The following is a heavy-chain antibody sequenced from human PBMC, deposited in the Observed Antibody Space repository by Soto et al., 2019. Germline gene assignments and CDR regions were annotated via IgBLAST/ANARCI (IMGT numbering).Heavy chain of an antibody. V-gene: IGHV3-30*18. CDR2: ISSDGSNR. D-gene: IGHD3-9*01. J-gene: IGHJ6*02. Sequence: QVQLVESGGGVVQPGRSLRLSCAASGFTFSTYAMHWVRQAPGKGLEWVAVISSDGSNRHYADSVKGRFTISRDNSKNTLFLQMIRLRAEDTAVFYCAKDRDILTGYLYHYGMDVWGQGTTVTVSS. CDR3: AKDRDILTGYLYHYGMDV. CDR1: GFTFSTYA.